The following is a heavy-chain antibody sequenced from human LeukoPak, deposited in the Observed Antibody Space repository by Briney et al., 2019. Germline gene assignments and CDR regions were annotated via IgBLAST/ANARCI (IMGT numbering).Heavy chain of an antibody. CDR2: INHSGST. Sequence: SETLSLTCAVYGGSFSGYYWSWIRQPPGKGLEWIGEINHSGSTNYNPSLKSRVTISVDTSKNQFSLKLSSVTAADTAVYYCARGVVVVPAANYGMDVWGQGTLSPSP. CDR1: GGSFSGYY. CDR3: ARGVVVVPAANYGMDV. D-gene: IGHD2-2*01. J-gene: IGHJ6*02. V-gene: IGHV4-34*01.